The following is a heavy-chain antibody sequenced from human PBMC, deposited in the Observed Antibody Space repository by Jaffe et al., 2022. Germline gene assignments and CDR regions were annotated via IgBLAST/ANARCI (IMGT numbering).Heavy chain of an antibody. CDR1: GFTFNTYA. CDR2: ISSNGDNT. CDR3: ARPLGKGLRLAELSS. Sequence: EVQLVESGGGLVQPGGSLRLSCAASGFTFNTYAMHWVRQAPGKGLEYVSAISSNGDNTYYADSVKGRFTISRDNSKNTLYLQMGSLRAEDMAVYYCARPLGKGLRLAELSSWGQGTLVTVSS. D-gene: IGHD3-16*02. J-gene: IGHJ5*02. V-gene: IGHV3-64*07.